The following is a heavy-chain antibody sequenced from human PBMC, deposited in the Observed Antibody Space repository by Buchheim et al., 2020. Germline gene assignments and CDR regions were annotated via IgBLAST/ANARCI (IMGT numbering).Heavy chain of an antibody. D-gene: IGHD4-17*01. CDR3: AKLSDYGRYYYYYYGMDV. CDR1: GFTFSSYG. V-gene: IGHV3-30*18. J-gene: IGHJ6*02. CDR2: ISYDGSNK. Sequence: QVQLVESAGGVVQPGRSLRLSCAASGFTFSSYGMHWVRQAPGKGLEWVAVISYDGSNKYYADSVKGRFTISRDNSKNTLYLQMNSLRAEDTAVYYCAKLSDYGRYYYYYYGMDVWGQGTT.